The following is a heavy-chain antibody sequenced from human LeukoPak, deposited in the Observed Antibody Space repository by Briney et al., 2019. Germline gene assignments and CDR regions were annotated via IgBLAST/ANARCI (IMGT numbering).Heavy chain of an antibody. CDR3: ARYSSSWYDRTDAFDI. J-gene: IGHJ3*02. CDR1: GYSISSGYY. CDR2: IYHSGST. Sequence: SETLSLTCTVSGYSISSGYYWGWIRQPPGKGLEWIGSIYHSGSTYYNPSLKSRVTISVDTSKNQFSLKLSSVTAADTAVYYCARYSSSWYDRTDAFDIWGQGTMVTVSS. D-gene: IGHD6-13*01. V-gene: IGHV4-38-2*02.